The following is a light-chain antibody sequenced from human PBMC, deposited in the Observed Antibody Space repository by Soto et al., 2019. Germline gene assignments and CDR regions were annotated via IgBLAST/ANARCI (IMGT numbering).Light chain of an antibody. CDR3: SSYAGLGVV. Sequence: QSALTQPASVSGSPGQSITISCTGTSSDVGGYNYVSWYQQHPDKVPKLMIYEVSNRPSGVSNRFSGSKSGNTASLTISGLQPEDEANYYCSSYAGLGVVFGGGTKLTVL. V-gene: IGLV2-14*01. CDR2: EVS. CDR1: SSDVGGYNY. J-gene: IGLJ2*01.